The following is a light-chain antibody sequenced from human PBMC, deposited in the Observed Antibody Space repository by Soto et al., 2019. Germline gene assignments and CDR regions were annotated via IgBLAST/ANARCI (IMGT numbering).Light chain of an antibody. CDR3: CSYTSSSTYV. V-gene: IGLV2-23*02. CDR1: SSDVGSYDL. Sequence: QSVLTQPASMSGSPGQSITISCIGTSSDVGSYDLVSWYQQHPGKAPKLMIFEVNKRPSGISNRFSGSKSGNTASLTISGLQAEDEADYYCCSYTSSSTYVFGTGTKLTVL. CDR2: EVN. J-gene: IGLJ1*01.